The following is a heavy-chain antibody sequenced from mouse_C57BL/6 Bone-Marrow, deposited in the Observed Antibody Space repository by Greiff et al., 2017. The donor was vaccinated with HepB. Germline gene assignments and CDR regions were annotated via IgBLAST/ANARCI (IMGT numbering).Heavy chain of an antibody. CDR1: GYTFTSYW. CDR3: TNADGYYWYFDV. V-gene: IGHV1-5*01. Sequence: VQLQQSGTVLARPGASVKMSCKTSGYTFTSYWMHWVKQRPGPGLEWIGAIYPGNSDTSYNQKFKGKAKLTAVTSASTAYMELSSLTNEDSAVYYCTNADGYYWYFDVWGTGTTVTVSS. CDR2: IYPGNSDT. D-gene: IGHD2-3*01. J-gene: IGHJ1*03.